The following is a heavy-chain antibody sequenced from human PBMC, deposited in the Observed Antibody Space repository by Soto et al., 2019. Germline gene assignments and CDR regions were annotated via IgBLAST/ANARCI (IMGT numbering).Heavy chain of an antibody. CDR3: ARARSSGWYSFDI. Sequence: KQSQTLSLTCAVSGGSISSSNWWSWVRQPPGKGLEWIGEIYHSGSTNYNPSLKSRVTISVDKSKNQFSLKLSSVTAADTAVYYCARARSSGWYSFDIWGQGTMVTVSS. D-gene: IGHD6-19*01. CDR2: IYHSGST. CDR1: GGSISSSNW. V-gene: IGHV4-4*02. J-gene: IGHJ3*02.